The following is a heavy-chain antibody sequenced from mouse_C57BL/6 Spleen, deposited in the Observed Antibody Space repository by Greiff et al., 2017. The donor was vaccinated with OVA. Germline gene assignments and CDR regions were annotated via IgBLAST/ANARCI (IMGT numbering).Heavy chain of an antibody. CDR3: ARSGDYDPFAY. Sequence: VQLQQSGPELVKPGASVKLSCKASGYTFTSYDINWVKQRPGQGLEWIGWIYPRDGSTKYNEKFKGKATLTVDTSSSTAYMELHSLTSEDSAVYFCARSGDYDPFAYWGQGTLVTVSA. CDR2: IYPRDGST. V-gene: IGHV1-85*01. CDR1: GYTFTSYD. D-gene: IGHD2-4*01. J-gene: IGHJ3*01.